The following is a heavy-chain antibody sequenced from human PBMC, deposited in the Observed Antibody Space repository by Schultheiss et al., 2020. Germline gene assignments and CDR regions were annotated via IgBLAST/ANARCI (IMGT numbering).Heavy chain of an antibody. V-gene: IGHV3-21*04. D-gene: IGHD2-15*01. Sequence: GESLKISCAASGFTLDDYSMRRVRQVPGKGLEWVSSISSSSSYIYYADSVKGRFTISRDNSKNTLYLQMNSLRAEDTAVYYCAKDWGGATPHTNPDYWGQGTLVTVSS. CDR3: AKDWGGATPHTNPDY. CDR1: GFTLDDYS. J-gene: IGHJ4*02. CDR2: ISSSSSYI.